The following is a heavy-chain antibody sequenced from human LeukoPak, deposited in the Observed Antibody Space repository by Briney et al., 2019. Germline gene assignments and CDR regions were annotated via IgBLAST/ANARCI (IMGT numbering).Heavy chain of an antibody. D-gene: IGHD6-13*01. J-gene: IGHJ4*02. CDR3: AKSSPIAAAGEVSDF. Sequence: GGSLRLSCAASGFTFSTYAMSWVRQAPGKGLEWVSTISVSGDRTYYADSVKGRFTISRDNSKSTLYLQMNSLSAEDTAVYYCAKSSPIAAAGEVSDFWGQGTLVTVSS. V-gene: IGHV3-23*01. CDR2: ISVSGDRT. CDR1: GFTFSTYA.